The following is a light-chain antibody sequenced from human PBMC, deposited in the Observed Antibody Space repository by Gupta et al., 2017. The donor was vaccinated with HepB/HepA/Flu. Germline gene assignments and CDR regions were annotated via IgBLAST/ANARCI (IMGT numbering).Light chain of an antibody. Sequence: VTQSPSASASLGSSVKLTCTLSSGYSHYSIGWHQQQPGKAPRFLMMVESSGRYNRGSGSRDCFSGYGSGAALNLTISNVQAEDDDYYYSETWDSNIRVFGGGTKLTVL. CDR2: VESSGRY. J-gene: IGLJ2*01. V-gene: IGLV4-60*03. CDR3: ETWDSNIRV. CDR1: SGYSHYS.